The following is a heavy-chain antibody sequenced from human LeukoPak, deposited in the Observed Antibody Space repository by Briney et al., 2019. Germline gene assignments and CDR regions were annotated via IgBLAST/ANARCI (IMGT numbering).Heavy chain of an antibody. Sequence: GGSLRLSCAASGFTFSSYWMSWVRQAPGKGLEWVANIKQDGSEKYYVDSVKGRFTISRDNAKNSLYLQMNSLRAEDTAVYYCARLKIAQLTGSGYFDYWGQGTLVTVSS. J-gene: IGHJ4*02. CDR1: GFTFSSYW. CDR2: IKQDGSEK. V-gene: IGHV3-7*01. CDR3: ARLKIAQLTGSGYFDY. D-gene: IGHD3-10*01.